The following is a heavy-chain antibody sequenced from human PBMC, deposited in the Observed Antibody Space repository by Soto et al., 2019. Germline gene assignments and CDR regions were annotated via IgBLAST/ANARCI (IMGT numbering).Heavy chain of an antibody. CDR2: FKSRGDGGTT. J-gene: IGHJ4*02. Sequence: EVQLVESGGGLVNPGGSLRLSCAASGFTFSHAWMNWVRQAPGRGLEWVARFKSRGDGGTTDYAAPVKGRFTISRDDSENTLCLQMDSLKIEDTAVYFCTSDSPGVTTNDGFDYWGQGILVTVSS. D-gene: IGHD1-1*01. CDR1: GFTFSHAW. V-gene: IGHV3-15*07. CDR3: TSDSPGVTTNDGFDY.